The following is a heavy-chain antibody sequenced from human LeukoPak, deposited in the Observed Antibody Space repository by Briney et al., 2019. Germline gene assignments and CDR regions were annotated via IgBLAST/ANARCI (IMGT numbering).Heavy chain of an antibody. D-gene: IGHD2-2*01. J-gene: IGHJ4*02. V-gene: IGHV4-59*08. CDR3: ARHGRKFCSSTSCSHYFDY. Sequence: KPSGTLSLTCTVSGGSIGSHYWSWIRQPPGKGLEWLGYISYSGSTNYNPSLKRRVTISVDTSKNQFSLQLSSVTAADTAVYYCARHGRKFCSSTSCSHYFDYWGQGTLVAVSS. CDR2: ISYSGST. CDR1: GGSIGSHY.